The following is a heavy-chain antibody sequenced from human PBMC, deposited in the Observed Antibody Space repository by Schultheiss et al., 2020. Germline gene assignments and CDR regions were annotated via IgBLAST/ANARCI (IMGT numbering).Heavy chain of an antibody. D-gene: IGHD1-1*01. Sequence: GGSLRLSCAASGFTFSNAWMNWVRQAPGKGLEWVGRIKSKTDGGTTDYAAPVKGRFTISRDDSKNTLYLQMNSLKTEDTAVYYCTTGWYNWNDVGDYYYYGMDVWGQGTTVTVSS. CDR1: GFTFSNAW. V-gene: IGHV3-15*07. CDR2: IKSKTDGGTT. J-gene: IGHJ6*02. CDR3: TTGWYNWNDVGDYYYYGMDV.